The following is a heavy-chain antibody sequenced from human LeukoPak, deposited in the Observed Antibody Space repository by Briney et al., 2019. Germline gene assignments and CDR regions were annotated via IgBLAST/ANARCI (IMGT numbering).Heavy chain of an antibody. CDR2: IGPLGDSI. CDR3: AKDLGSSGYLDY. Sequence: GGSLRLSCVASGFTLNYYAMSWVRQAPGKGLEWVSSIGPLGDSIYYADSVKGRFTISRDNSKNRLDLQMNSLRAEDTAIYFCAKDLGSSGYLDYWGQGILVTVSS. J-gene: IGHJ4*02. V-gene: IGHV3-23*01. D-gene: IGHD3-22*01. CDR1: GFTLNYYA.